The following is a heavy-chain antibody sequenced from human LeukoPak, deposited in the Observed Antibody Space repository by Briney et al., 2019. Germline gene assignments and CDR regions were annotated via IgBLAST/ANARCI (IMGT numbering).Heavy chain of an antibody. CDR1: GYTFTGYY. D-gene: IGHD3-22*01. CDR3: ARGEYYDRSAYCFD. V-gene: IGHV1-2*02. CDR2: INTNSGGT. J-gene: IGHJ4*02. Sequence: ASLKVSCKASGYTFTGYYMHWVRQAPGQGLEWMGWINTNSGGTNYVQRFQGRVTMTRDTSISTAYMELSRLTSDDTAVYYCARGEYYDRSAYCFDWGQGTLVTV.